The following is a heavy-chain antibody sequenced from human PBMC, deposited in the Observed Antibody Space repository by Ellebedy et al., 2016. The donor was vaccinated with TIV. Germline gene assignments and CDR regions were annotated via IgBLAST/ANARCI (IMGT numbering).Heavy chain of an antibody. CDR3: AKDRTSGDGYWVFDN. Sequence: GESLKISCAASGFTFTTYAMHWVRQAPGKGLEWVSGIVGSGSQKYADSVKGRFTISRDNSKRTVDLQMNSLRAEDTAIYFCAKDRTSGDGYWVFDNWGQGTLVSVSS. J-gene: IGHJ4*02. CDR1: GFTFTTYA. V-gene: IGHV3-23*01. CDR2: IVGSGS. D-gene: IGHD5-18*01.